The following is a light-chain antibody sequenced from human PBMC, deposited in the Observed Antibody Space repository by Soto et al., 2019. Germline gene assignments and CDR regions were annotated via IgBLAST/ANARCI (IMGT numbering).Light chain of an antibody. CDR2: GAS. J-gene: IGKJ1*01. CDR3: QQYNNWPPWT. Sequence: EVVLTQSPATLSVSPGERATLSCMASQSVSSNLAWYQQKPAQAPRILIYGASTRATGIPARFSGSGSGTEFTLTISSLQSEDFAVYYCQQYNNWPPWTFGQGTKVDIK. V-gene: IGKV3-15*01. CDR1: QSVSSN.